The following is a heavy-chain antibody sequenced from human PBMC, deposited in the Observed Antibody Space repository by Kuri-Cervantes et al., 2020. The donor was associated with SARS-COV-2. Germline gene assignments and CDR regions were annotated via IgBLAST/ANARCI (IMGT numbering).Heavy chain of an antibody. Sequence: GSLRLSCTVSGGSIGSYYWSWIRQPPGKGLEWIGYIYYSGGTNYNPSLKSRITISVDTSKNQFSLKLSSVTAADTAVYYCARVTRAGAAAFRWDYMDVWGKGTTVTVSS. V-gene: IGHV4-59*01. CDR2: IYYSGGT. J-gene: IGHJ6*03. D-gene: IGHD6-13*01. CDR1: GGSIGSYY. CDR3: ARVTRAGAAAFRWDYMDV.